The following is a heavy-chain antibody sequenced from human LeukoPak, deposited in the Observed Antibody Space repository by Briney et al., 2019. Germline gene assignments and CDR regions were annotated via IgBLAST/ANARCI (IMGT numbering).Heavy chain of an antibody. V-gene: IGHV3-33*01. CDR1: GFTFSSYG. D-gene: IGHD5-12*01. Sequence: GGSLRLSCAASGFTFSSYGMHWVRQAPGKGLEWVAVIWYDGSSKYYADSVKGRFTISRDNSKNTLYLQMNSLRAEDTAVYYCASGGLRSAFDYWGQGTLVTVSS. J-gene: IGHJ4*02. CDR2: IWYDGSSK. CDR3: ASGGLRSAFDY.